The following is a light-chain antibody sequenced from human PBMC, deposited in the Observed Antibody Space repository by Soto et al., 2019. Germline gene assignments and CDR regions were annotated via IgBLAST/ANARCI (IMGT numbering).Light chain of an antibody. Sequence: QPVLTQPASVSGSPGQSITISCTGTSSDVGSYNLVSWYQQHPGKAPKLMIYEVSKRPSGVSNRFSGSKSGNTASLTISGLQAEDEADYYCCSYAGSSTFPVFGGGTKLTVL. CDR1: SSDVGSYNL. CDR2: EVS. J-gene: IGLJ2*01. CDR3: CSYAGSSTFPV. V-gene: IGLV2-23*02.